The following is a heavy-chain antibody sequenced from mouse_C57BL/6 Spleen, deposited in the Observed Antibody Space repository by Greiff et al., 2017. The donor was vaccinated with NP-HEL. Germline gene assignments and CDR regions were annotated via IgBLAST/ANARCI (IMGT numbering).Heavy chain of an antibody. J-gene: IGHJ2*01. Sequence: QVQLKESGPELVKPGASVKISCKASGYAFSSSWMNWVKQRPGKGLEWIGRIYPGDGDTNYNGKFKGKATLTADKSSSTAYMQLSSLTSEDSAVYFCARSIYYYGSSYVGYFDYWGQGTTLTVSS. D-gene: IGHD1-1*01. CDR3: ARSIYYYGSSYVGYFDY. CDR2: IYPGDGDT. V-gene: IGHV1-82*01. CDR1: GYAFSSSW.